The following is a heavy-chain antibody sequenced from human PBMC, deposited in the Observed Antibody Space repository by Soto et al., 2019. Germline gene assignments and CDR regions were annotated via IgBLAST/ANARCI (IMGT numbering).Heavy chain of an antibody. J-gene: IGHJ2*01. D-gene: IGHD2-21*02. Sequence: EVQLLESGGGLVQPGGSLRLSCAASGFTFSSYAMSWVRQAPGKGLEWVSAISGSGGSTYYADSVKGRFTISRDNYKNTLYLQMNSLRAEDTAVYYCAKEGGIVVVTAIEWYFDLWGRGTLVTVSS. CDR1: GFTFSSYA. V-gene: IGHV3-23*01. CDR2: ISGSGGST. CDR3: AKEGGIVVVTAIEWYFDL.